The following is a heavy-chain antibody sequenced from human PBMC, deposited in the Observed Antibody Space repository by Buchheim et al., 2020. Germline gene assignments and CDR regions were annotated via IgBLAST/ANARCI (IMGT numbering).Heavy chain of an antibody. CDR3: ARAESGYDALDY. CDR2: ISYDGSNK. V-gene: IGHV3-30*04. J-gene: IGHJ4*02. Sequence: QVQLVESGGGVVQPGRSLRLSCAASGFTFSSYAMHWVRQAPGKGLEWVAVISYDGSNKYYADSVKGRFTISRDNSKNTLSLQMNSLRAEDTAVYYCARAESGYDALDYWGQGTL. CDR1: GFTFSSYA. D-gene: IGHD5-12*01.